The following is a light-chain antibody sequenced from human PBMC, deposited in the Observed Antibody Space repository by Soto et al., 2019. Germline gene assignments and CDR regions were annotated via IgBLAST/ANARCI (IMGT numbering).Light chain of an antibody. V-gene: IGKV3-15*01. CDR2: GAS. CDR3: QQYNNWPPEDT. Sequence: EIVMTQSPATLSVSPGERATLSCRASQSVSSNLAWYQQKPGQAPRLLIYGASTRATGIPARFSGSGSGTEFTLTISSLQSEDFAVYYCQQYNNWPPEDTFGGGTKVESK. J-gene: IGKJ4*01. CDR1: QSVSSN.